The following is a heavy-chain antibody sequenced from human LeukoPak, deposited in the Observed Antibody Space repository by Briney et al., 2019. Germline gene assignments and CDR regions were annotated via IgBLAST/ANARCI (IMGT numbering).Heavy chain of an antibody. CDR3: TVPAGAMTTVTTGDY. J-gene: IGHJ4*02. V-gene: IGHV3-73*01. CDR1: GFTFSSYE. D-gene: IGHD4-17*01. CDR2: IRSKAKSYAT. Sequence: PGGSLRLSCVASGFTFSSYEMNWVRQAPGKGLEWVGRIRSKAKSYATEYTASVKGRFTISRDDSKNTAYLQMNSLKTEDTAMYYCTVPAGAMTTVTTGDYWGQGTLVTVSS.